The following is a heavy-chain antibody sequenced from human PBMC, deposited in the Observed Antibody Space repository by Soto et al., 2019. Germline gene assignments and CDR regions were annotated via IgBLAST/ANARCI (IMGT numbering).Heavy chain of an antibody. CDR2: INAHSGGT. D-gene: IGHD6-6*01. Sequence: DSVKVSCKASVSTFTGYYIHWLRQAPGQGLEWMGWINAHSGGTEYAQKFQGRVTLTRDTSIATAYLTLTSLTSDDTALYYCAKDLTRQLAYWLDPWGQGTQVTVSS. CDR1: VSTFTGYY. CDR3: AKDLTRQLAYWLDP. V-gene: IGHV1-2*02. J-gene: IGHJ5*02.